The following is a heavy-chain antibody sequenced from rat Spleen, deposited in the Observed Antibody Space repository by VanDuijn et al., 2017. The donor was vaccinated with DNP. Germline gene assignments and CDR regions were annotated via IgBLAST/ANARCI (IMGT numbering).Heavy chain of an antibody. V-gene: IGHV3-3*01. CDR2: INSAGST. CDR1: GYSITSSYR. CDR3: ARSRSASFDY. J-gene: IGHJ2*01. D-gene: IGHD3-3*01. Sequence: EVQLQESGPGLVKPSQSLSLTCSVTGYSITSSYRWNWIRKFPGNKLEWMGYINSAGSTNYNPSLKSRISITRDTSKNQFFLQVNSVTTEDTATYYCARSRSASFDYWGQGVMVTVSS.